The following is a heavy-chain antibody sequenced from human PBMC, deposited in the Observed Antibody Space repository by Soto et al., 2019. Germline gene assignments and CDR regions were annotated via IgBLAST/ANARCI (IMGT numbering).Heavy chain of an antibody. Sequence: QVQLVASGGGVVQPGRSLRLSCAASGFTFSSYGMHWVRPAPGKGLVWVAVIWYDGSNKYYADSVKGRFTISRDNSTKRLYLQMYSLRAGDTAAYYCAREESDYDSSCYYLDYWGQGTLVTVSS. CDR3: AREESDYDSSCYYLDY. CDR2: IWYDGSNK. CDR1: GFTFSSYG. V-gene: IGHV3-33*01. D-gene: IGHD3-22*01. J-gene: IGHJ4*02.